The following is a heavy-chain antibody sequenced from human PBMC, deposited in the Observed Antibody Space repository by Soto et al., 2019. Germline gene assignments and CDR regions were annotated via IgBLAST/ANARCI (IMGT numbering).Heavy chain of an antibody. CDR2: ISGSGGST. J-gene: IGHJ6*02. V-gene: IGHV3-23*01. D-gene: IGHD6-13*01. CDR1: GFTFSSYA. Sequence: GGSLRLSCAASGFTFSSYAMSWVRQAPGKGLEWVSAISGSGGSTYYADSVKGRFTISRDNSKNTLYLQMNSLRAEDTAVYYCVKDRGQQQLVPGYYYYGMGVWGQGTTVTVSS. CDR3: VKDRGQQQLVPGYYYYGMGV.